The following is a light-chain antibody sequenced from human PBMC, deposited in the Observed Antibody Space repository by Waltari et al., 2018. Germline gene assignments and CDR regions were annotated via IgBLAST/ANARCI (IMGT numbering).Light chain of an antibody. CDR1: SSDVGSYNL. CDR3: CSYAGGSAFV. V-gene: IGLV2-23*02. J-gene: IGLJ1*01. CDR2: GVS. Sequence: QSALTQPASVSGSPGQSITISCTGTSSDVGSYNLVSWYQHRPGKAPKLLIYGVSKRPSGVSNRFSGSKSGNTASLTISGLRTEDEADYYCCSYAGGSAFVFGTGTKITVL.